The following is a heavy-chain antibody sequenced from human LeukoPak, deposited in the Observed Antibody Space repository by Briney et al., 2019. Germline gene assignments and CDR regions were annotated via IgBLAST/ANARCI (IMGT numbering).Heavy chain of an antibody. CDR1: GYTFTSYG. Sequence: GASVKVSCKASGYTFTSYGISWVRQAPGQGLERMGWISAYNGNTNYAQKLQGRVTMTTDTSTSTAYMELRSLRSDDTAVYYCARVITMIVVGTTGYFDYWGQGTLVTVSS. CDR3: ARVITMIVVGTTGYFDY. CDR2: ISAYNGNT. V-gene: IGHV1-18*01. J-gene: IGHJ4*02. D-gene: IGHD3-22*01.